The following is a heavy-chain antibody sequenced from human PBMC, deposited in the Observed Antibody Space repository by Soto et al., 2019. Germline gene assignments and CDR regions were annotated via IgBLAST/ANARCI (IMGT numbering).Heavy chain of an antibody. D-gene: IGHD2-2*01. Sequence: SETLSLTCTVSGGSISSVDYYWSWVRQTPGKALEWIGYIYYSGSTYYNPSLKSRMSMSVDTSKNQFSLKLRSVTAADTAIYYCARDPMPDHYYYGMDVWGQGTTVTVSS. J-gene: IGHJ6*02. CDR3: ARDPMPDHYYYGMDV. CDR1: GGSISSVDYY. CDR2: IYYSGST. V-gene: IGHV4-30-4*01.